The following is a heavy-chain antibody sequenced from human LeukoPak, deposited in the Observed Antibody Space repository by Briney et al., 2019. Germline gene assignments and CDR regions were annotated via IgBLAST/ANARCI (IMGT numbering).Heavy chain of an antibody. CDR1: AFPFSIYA. J-gene: IGHJ4*02. D-gene: IGHD1-14*01. V-gene: IGHV3-23*01. Sequence: GGSLRLPCEVSAFPFSIYAMAWVRQAPGQGLEWVSGIDASGSDTYYTDSVKGRFTISRDNSKNTVYLQMNSLRVEDTAVYYCADYRKPQGLDYWGQGTLVTVSS. CDR3: ADYRKPQGLDY. CDR2: IDASGSDT.